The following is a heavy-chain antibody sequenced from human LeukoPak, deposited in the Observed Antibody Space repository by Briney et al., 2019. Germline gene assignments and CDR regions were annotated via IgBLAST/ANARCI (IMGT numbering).Heavy chain of an antibody. J-gene: IGHJ4*02. D-gene: IGHD1-14*01. CDR1: GGSISSSSYY. CDR2: IYYSGST. CDR3: ATATGRNKTFDY. Sequence: SETLSLTCTVSGGSISSSSYYWGWIRQPPGKGLEWIGSIYYSGSTYYNPSLKSRVTISVDTSKNQFSLKLSSVTAADTAMYYCATATGRNKTFDYWGQGTLVTVSS. V-gene: IGHV4-39*01.